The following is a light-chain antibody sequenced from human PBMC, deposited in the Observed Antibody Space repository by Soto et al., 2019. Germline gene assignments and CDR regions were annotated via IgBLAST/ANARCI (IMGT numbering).Light chain of an antibody. CDR3: QQSYSTFTLT. CDR2: AAS. J-gene: IGKJ4*01. CDR1: QSISIY. V-gene: IGKV1-39*01. Sequence: GDRVTITCPASQSISIYLNWYQQKPGKAPKLLIYAASSLQSGVPSRFSGSGSGTDFTLTISSLQPEDFATYYCQQSYSTFTLTFGGGTKVDIK.